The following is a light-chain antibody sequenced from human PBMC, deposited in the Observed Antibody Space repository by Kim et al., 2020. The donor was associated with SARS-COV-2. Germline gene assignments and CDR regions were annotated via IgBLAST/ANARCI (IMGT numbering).Light chain of an antibody. Sequence: AIRITQSPSSLSATTGDRVTITCRASQGISSYFAWYQQKPGKAPKLLIYAASTLQSGVPSRFSGSGSGTDFTLTISCLQSEDFATYYCQQYYNYPWTFGQGTKVEIK. CDR2: AAS. CDR3: QQYYNYPWT. CDR1: QGISSY. J-gene: IGKJ1*01. V-gene: IGKV1-8*01.